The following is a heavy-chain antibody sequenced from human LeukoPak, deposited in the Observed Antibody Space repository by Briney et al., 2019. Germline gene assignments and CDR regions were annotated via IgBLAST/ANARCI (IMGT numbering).Heavy chain of an antibody. CDR3: AREYGEQWLVPTFDY. Sequence: AGGSLRLSCAASGFTVSSNYMSWVRQAPGKGLEWVAVISYDGSNKYYADSVKGRFTISRDNSKNTLYLQMNSLRAEDTAVYYCAREYGEQWLVPTFDYWGQGTLVTVSS. CDR2: ISYDGSNK. J-gene: IGHJ4*02. D-gene: IGHD6-19*01. CDR1: GFTVSSNY. V-gene: IGHV3-30-3*01.